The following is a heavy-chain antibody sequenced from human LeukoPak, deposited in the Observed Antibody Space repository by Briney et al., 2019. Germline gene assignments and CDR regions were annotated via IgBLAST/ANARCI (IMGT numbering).Heavy chain of an antibody. J-gene: IGHJ5*02. CDR2: IYPGDSDT. CDR3: ARRPSGSGSYYDWFDA. CDR1: GYSFTSYW. D-gene: IGHD3-10*01. Sequence: GESLKISCKGSGYSFTSYWIGWVRQMPGKGLEWMGIIYPGDSDTRYSPSFQGQVTISVDKSISTAYLQWSSLKASDTAMYYCARRPSGSGSYYDWFDAWGQGILVTVSS. V-gene: IGHV5-51*01.